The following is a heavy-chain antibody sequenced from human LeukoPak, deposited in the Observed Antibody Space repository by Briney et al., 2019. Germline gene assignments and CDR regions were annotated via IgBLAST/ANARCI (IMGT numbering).Heavy chain of an antibody. J-gene: IGHJ4*01. Sequence: GGSLRLSCAASGFTFSSYWMTWVRQAPGKGLEWVADIKGDGSEKRCEDSVKGRFTVSRDNAKNSLYLQMDSLRVEDTAVYHCARDVGWFRFDYWGHGTLVTASS. D-gene: IGHD2-15*01. CDR3: ARDVGWFRFDY. V-gene: IGHV3-7*03. CDR1: GFTFSSYW. CDR2: IKGDGSEK.